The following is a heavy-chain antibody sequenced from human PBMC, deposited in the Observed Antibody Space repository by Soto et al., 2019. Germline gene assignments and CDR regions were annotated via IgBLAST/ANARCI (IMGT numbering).Heavy chain of an antibody. V-gene: IGHV4-39*01. CDR1: GGSISSSSYF. J-gene: IGHJ5*02. CDR3: SRRAPEGFDP. Sequence: SETLSLTCTVSGGSISSSSYFWAWIRQTPGKGLERIASIDYRGSTYTNTSLNNRVVISVAASKNQVSLKLVSVTAADTALYYCSRRAPEGFDPWGQGTLVTVS. CDR2: IDYRGST.